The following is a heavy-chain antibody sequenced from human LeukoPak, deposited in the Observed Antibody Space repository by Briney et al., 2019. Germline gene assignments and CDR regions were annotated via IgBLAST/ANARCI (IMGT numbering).Heavy chain of an antibody. CDR3: ARDVVGANFFE. Sequence: PGGSLRLSCAASGFTVSSNYMTWVRQAPGKGLEWVSIIYSGGSTSYADSVKGRSTISRDNSKNTLYLQMNSLRAEDTAVYYCARDVVGANFFEWGQGTLVTVSS. CDR2: IYSGGST. CDR1: GFTVSSNY. D-gene: IGHD1-26*01. V-gene: IGHV3-53*01. J-gene: IGHJ4*02.